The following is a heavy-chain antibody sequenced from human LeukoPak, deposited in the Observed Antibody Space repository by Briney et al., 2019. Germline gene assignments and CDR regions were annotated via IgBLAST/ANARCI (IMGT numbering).Heavy chain of an antibody. Sequence: GGSLGLSCAVSGFIFDDYAMHWVRQAPGKGLEWVSSISDRGGSTYYADSVKGRFTISRDSSKNTLYLQLNSLRAEDTAVYYCAKDQLGYCTNGLCYTKESPFDVWGQGTMVTVSS. D-gene: IGHD2-8*01. J-gene: IGHJ3*01. CDR3: AKDQLGYCTNGLCYTKESPFDV. CDR1: GFIFDDYA. CDR2: ISDRGGST. V-gene: IGHV3-23*01.